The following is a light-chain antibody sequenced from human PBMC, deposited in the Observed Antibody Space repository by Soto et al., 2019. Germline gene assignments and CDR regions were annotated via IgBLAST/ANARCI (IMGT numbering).Light chain of an antibody. Sequence: IVLTLSPGTLSVSPGERATLSCRASQNVVTNLAWYQQKPGQAPRLLIYDTSTRAPDIPARFTGSESGTEFTLTITSLQSEDFVVYYCQHYNAGPPWTFGPGTKVEVK. V-gene: IGKV3-15*01. CDR2: DTS. CDR3: QHYNAGPPWT. CDR1: QNVVTN. J-gene: IGKJ1*01.